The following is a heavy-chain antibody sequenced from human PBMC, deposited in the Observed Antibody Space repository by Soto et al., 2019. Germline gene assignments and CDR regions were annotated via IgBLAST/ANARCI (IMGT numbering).Heavy chain of an antibody. CDR1: GGSFKSGSYS. CDR3: ARDQVKIYYYYGMDV. V-gene: IGHV4-61*01. J-gene: IGHJ6*02. CDR2: VYHTGRT. Sequence: PSETLSLTCTVSGGSFKSGSYSWSWIRQPPGKGLEWIGYVYHTGRTSYNPSLKSRVSISMDTSKNQFSLNLDSVTAADTAVYYCARDQVKIYYYYGMDVWGQGTTVTVSS.